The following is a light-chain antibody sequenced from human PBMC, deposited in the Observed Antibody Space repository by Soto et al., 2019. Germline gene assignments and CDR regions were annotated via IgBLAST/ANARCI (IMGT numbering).Light chain of an antibody. V-gene: IGKV1-16*01. Sequence: IQMTQSPSSLSASVGDRVTISCRASQGISSYLAWYQQKPGLPPKYLIYAASNLQSGVPSRFSGSGSGTEFTLTISSLQPDDFATYYCQQYNSYAWTFGQGTKADIK. CDR3: QQYNSYAWT. CDR2: AAS. CDR1: QGISSY. J-gene: IGKJ1*01.